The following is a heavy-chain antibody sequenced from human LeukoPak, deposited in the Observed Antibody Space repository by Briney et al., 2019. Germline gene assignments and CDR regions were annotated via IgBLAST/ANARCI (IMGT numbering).Heavy chain of an antibody. CDR1: GYTFTSYG. J-gene: IGHJ6*02. Sequence: GASVKVSCKASGYTFTSYGISWVRQAPGQGLEWMGWISAYNGNTYFAQNLQGRVTMTTDTSTSTAYMELSSLRSEDTAVYYCARGQFFGVVIMSYYYYGMDVWGQGTTVTVSS. CDR3: ARGQFFGVVIMSYYYYGMDV. D-gene: IGHD3-3*01. V-gene: IGHV1-18*01. CDR2: ISAYNGNT.